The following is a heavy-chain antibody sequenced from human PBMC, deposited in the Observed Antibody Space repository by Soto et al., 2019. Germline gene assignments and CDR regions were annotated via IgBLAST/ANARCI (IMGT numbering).Heavy chain of an antibody. V-gene: IGHV3-30*18. CDR1: GFTFSSYG. CDR2: ISYDGSNT. Sequence: GSLRLSCAASGFTFSSYGMHWVRQAPGKGMEWVAIISYDGSNTYYADSVKGRFTISRDNSKNTLYLQMNSLRAEDTSVYYCAKEGGLSGSYYISSSYYFDYWGQGTLVTVSS. D-gene: IGHD1-26*01. J-gene: IGHJ4*02. CDR3: AKEGGLSGSYYISSSYYFDY.